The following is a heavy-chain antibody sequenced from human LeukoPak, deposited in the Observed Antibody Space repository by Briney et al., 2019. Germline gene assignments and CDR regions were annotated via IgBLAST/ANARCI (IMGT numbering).Heavy chain of an antibody. CDR2: IVVGSGNT. V-gene: IGHV1-58*01. CDR3: AASQGPVLLYGPRGFDP. CDR1: GFTFTSSA. Sequence: ASVKVSCKASGFTFTSSAVQWLRQARGQRLEWIGWIVVGSGNTNYAQKFQERVTITRDMSTSTAYMELSSLRSEDTAAYYCAASQGPVLLYGPRGFDPWDQGTLVTVSS. J-gene: IGHJ5*02. D-gene: IGHD3-10*01.